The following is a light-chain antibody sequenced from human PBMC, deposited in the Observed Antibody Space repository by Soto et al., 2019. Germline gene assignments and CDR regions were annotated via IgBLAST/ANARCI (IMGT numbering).Light chain of an antibody. CDR1: QNVSSF. CDR2: DAS. CDR3: QQRDNWPVT. J-gene: IGKJ4*01. Sequence: EVVLTQSPATLCLSPGERATLSCRASQNVSSFLAWYQQKLGQAPRLLLYDASNRATGIPARFSGSGSGTDFTLTISSIESEDCAVYFCQQRDNWPVTFGGGTRVELK. V-gene: IGKV3-11*01.